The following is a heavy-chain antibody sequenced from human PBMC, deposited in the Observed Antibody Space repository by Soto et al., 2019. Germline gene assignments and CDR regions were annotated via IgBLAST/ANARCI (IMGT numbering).Heavy chain of an antibody. D-gene: IGHD3-10*01. J-gene: IGHJ5*02. CDR3: ARAQSCEFHNWLDA. V-gene: IGHV4-59*13. CDR1: GGSISTYY. Sequence: SETLSLTCTVTGGSISTYYWSWIRQPPGKGLEWIGHIYYTGNTNYNPSLKSRVTISVDTSTNRFSLSLRAVSAADTAVYYCARAQSCEFHNWLDACRQGTLVTVYS. CDR2: IYYTGNT.